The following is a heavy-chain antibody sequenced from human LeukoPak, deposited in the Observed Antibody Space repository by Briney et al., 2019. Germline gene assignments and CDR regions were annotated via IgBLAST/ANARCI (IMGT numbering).Heavy chain of an antibody. Sequence: SETLSLTCAAYGGSFSGYYWSWIRHPPGKGLEWIGEINHSGSTNYNPSLKSRVTISVDTSKNQFSLKLSSVTAADTAVYYCARGWYYYDSSGYCLDYWGQGTLVTVSS. V-gene: IGHV4-34*01. CDR2: INHSGST. CDR1: GGSFSGYY. CDR3: ARGWYYYDSSGYCLDY. D-gene: IGHD3-22*01. J-gene: IGHJ4*02.